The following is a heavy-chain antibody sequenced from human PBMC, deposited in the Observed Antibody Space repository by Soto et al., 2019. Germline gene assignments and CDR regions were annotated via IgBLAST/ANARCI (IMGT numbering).Heavy chain of an antibody. J-gene: IGHJ5*02. CDR2: IHDSGNT. Sequence: SETLSLTCTVFGGSVSIGDYLWSWIRQRPGEGLEWIGYIHDSGNTYYNPSLKSRVTISLDTSKNQFSLKVTSMTAADTAVYFCARARGGDSGDYASLFDRWGQGNLVTVSS. D-gene: IGHD4-17*01. CDR3: ARARGGDSGDYASLFDR. V-gene: IGHV4-30-4*01. CDR1: GGSVSIGDYL.